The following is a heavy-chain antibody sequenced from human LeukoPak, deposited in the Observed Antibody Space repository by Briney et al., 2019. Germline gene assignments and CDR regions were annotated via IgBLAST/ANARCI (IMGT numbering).Heavy chain of an antibody. CDR3: ARAPLVRISYYFDS. V-gene: IGHV4-30-4*08. Sequence: SQTLSLTCTVSGGSISSDDYYWSWIRQPPGKGLEWIGYIYHSGNTYYNPSLQSRVTISMDKSNNQFSLDLTSVTAADTAVYYCARAPLVRISYYFDSWGQGSQVTVSS. J-gene: IGHJ4*02. CDR2: IYHSGNT. CDR1: GGSISSDDYY.